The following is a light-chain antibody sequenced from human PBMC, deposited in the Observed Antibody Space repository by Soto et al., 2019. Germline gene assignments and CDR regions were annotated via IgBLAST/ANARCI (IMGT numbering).Light chain of an antibody. J-gene: IGKJ1*01. CDR3: QQYNNWPPWT. Sequence: DIQMTQSPSTLSASVGDRVTITCRASQSISTWLAWYQQKSGKAPKLLIYEASSLGSGVPSRFSGSGSGTEFTLTISSLQSEDFAVYYCQQYNNWPPWTFGQGTKVDIK. CDR1: QSISTW. CDR2: EAS. V-gene: IGKV1-5*03.